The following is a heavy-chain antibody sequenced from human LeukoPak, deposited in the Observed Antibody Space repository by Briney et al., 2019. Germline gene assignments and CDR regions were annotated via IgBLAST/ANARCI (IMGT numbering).Heavy chain of an antibody. V-gene: IGHV3-30*18. D-gene: IGHD3-10*01. CDR3: AKGSGSYYDY. CDR2: ISYDGSNE. J-gene: IGHJ4*02. Sequence: PGGFLRLSCAASGFTFSSYGMHWVRQALGKGLEWVAVISYDGSNEYYADSVKGRFTISRDNSKNTLYLQMNSLRAEDTAVYYCAKGSGSYYDYWGQGTLVTVSS. CDR1: GFTFSSYG.